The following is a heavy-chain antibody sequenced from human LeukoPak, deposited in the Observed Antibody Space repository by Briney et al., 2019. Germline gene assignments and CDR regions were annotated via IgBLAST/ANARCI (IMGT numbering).Heavy chain of an antibody. Sequence: GGSLRLSCAASGFTPSTYGMHWVRQAPGKGLQWVSFIRYDRTNKYYADSVKGRFTISRDNSKNTLYLQKNSLRAEDTAVYYCAKELLALSAYPATLEYWGQGTLVTVSS. CDR3: AKELLALSAYPATLEY. J-gene: IGHJ4*02. D-gene: IGHD2-15*01. CDR1: GFTPSTYG. CDR2: IRYDRTNK. V-gene: IGHV3-30*02.